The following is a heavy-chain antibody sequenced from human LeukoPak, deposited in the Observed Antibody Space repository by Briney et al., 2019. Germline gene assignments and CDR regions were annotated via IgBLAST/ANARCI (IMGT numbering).Heavy chain of an antibody. Sequence: GGSLRLSCVCSGFTFNDYWMSWVRQAPGKGLEWVGFIKEDGTEKHYVDSVRGRFTISRDNAKNALYPQLNSLRAEDTALYYCTRGITSDWGQGTLVTVSS. CDR2: IKEDGTEK. CDR3: TRGITSD. V-gene: IGHV3-7*01. CDR1: GFTFNDYW. J-gene: IGHJ4*02. D-gene: IGHD3-16*01.